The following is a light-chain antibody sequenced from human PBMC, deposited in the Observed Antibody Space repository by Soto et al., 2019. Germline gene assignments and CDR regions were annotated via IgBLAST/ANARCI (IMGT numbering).Light chain of an antibody. V-gene: IGKV3-20*01. CDR2: GAS. Sequence: ELVLTQSPGTLSLSPGERATLSCRASQTVNNNYLAWYQQIPGQAPRLLISGASGRATGTPDRFSGSASGTEFTLSISRLEPEDFAVYYCQQYVMPPFTFGRGTKVDIK. CDR3: QQYVMPPFT. CDR1: QTVNNNY. J-gene: IGKJ2*01.